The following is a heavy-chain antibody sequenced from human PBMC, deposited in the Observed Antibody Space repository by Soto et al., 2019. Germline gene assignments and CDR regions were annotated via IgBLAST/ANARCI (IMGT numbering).Heavy chain of an antibody. Sequence: PRGALRLPRAASGVTFSNTWNSVVRQAPGKRLGWVGRIKRKTDGGTTDYAAPVKGRFTISRDDSKNTLYLQMNSLKTEDTAVYYCNTRDSSSWYAKKDYFDYWGQGTLVTVSS. CDR2: IKRKTDGGTT. CDR1: GVTFSNTW. CDR3: NTRDSSSWYAKKDYFDY. D-gene: IGHD6-13*01. V-gene: IGHV3-15*01. J-gene: IGHJ4*02.